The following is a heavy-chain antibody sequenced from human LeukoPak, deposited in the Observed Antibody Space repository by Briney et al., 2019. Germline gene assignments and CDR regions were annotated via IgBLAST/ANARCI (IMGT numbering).Heavy chain of an antibody. CDR1: GYTFTSYD. J-gene: IGHJ4*02. CDR3: VRGGSSSGYDY. CDR2: ISRNSVNT. Sequence: ASVKVSCKASGYTFTSYDITWVRQAPGQGLEWMGWISRNSVNTNYAQKFQGRLTFTTDTSTSTAYMELRSLRSDDTAVYYCVRGGSSSGYDYWGQGTLVTVSS. D-gene: IGHD3-22*01. V-gene: IGHV1-18*01.